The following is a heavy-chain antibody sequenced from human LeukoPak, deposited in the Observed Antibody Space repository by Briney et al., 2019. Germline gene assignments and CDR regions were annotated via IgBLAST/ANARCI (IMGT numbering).Heavy chain of an antibody. J-gene: IGHJ4*02. CDR2: ISGSGGST. V-gene: IGHV3-23*01. Sequence: GGSLRLSCAASGFTFSSYAMSWVRQAPGKGLEWVSAISGSGGSTYYADSVKGRFTISRDNSKNTLYLQMNSLRAEDTAVYYCAKAAWSKGYSTIHFDYWGQGTLVTVSS. CDR1: GFTFSSYA. CDR3: AKAAWSKGYSTIHFDY. D-gene: IGHD2-15*01.